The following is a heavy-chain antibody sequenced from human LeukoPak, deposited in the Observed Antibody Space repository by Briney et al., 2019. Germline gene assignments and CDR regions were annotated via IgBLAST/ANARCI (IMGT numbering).Heavy chain of an antibody. Sequence: PGGSLRLSCAASGFTFSDYYMTWIRQAPGKGLEWVSAISGSGGSTYYADSVKGRFTISRDNSKNTLYLQMNSLRAEDTAVYYCAKADATYYYGSGSYYRLVTWGQGTLVTVSS. V-gene: IGHV3-23*01. CDR3: AKADATYYYGSGSYYRLVT. CDR2: ISGSGGST. D-gene: IGHD3-10*01. CDR1: GFTFSDYY. J-gene: IGHJ5*02.